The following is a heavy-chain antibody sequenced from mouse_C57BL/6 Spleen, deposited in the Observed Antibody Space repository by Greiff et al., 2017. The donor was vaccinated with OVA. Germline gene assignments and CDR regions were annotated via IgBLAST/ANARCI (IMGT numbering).Heavy chain of an antibody. J-gene: IGHJ4*01. D-gene: IGHD2-1*01. V-gene: IGHV1-69*01. CDR3: ARYYGNYGAMDY. CDR2: IDPSDSYT. Sequence: QVQLQQPGAELVMPGASVKLSCKASGYTFTSYWMHWVKQRPGQGLEWIGEIDPSDSYTNYNQKFKGKSTLTVDTSSSTAYMQLSSLTSEDSAVYYCARYYGNYGAMDYWGQGTSVTVSS. CDR1: GYTFTSYW.